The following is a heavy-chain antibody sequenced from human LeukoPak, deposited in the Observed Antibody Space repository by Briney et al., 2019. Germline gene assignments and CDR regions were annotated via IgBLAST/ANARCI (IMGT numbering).Heavy chain of an antibody. CDR3: ARADIVVVPAAISPHNWFDP. D-gene: IGHD2-2*01. J-gene: IGHJ5*02. CDR2: IIPIFGTA. CDR1: VGTFSSYA. Sequence: SVKVSCKASVGTFSSYAISWVRQAPGQGLEWMGGIIPIFGTANYAQKFQGRVTITADESTSTAYMELSSLRSENTAVYYCARADIVVVPAAISPHNWFDPWGQGTLVTVSS. V-gene: IGHV1-69*13.